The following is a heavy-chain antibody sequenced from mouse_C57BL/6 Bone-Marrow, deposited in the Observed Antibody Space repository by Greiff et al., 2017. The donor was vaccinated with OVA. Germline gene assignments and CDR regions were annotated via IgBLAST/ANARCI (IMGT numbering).Heavy chain of an antibody. Sequence: QVQLQQSDAELVKPGASVKISCKVSGYTFTDHTIHWMKQRPEQGLAWIGYIYPRDGSTKYNEKFKGKATLTADKSASTAYMQLNSLTSEDAAVYFGATYYSNLSWFAYWGQGTLVTVSA. V-gene: IGHV1-78*01. CDR3: ATYYSNLSWFAY. CDR1: GYTFTDHT. CDR2: IYPRDGST. D-gene: IGHD2-5*01. J-gene: IGHJ3*01.